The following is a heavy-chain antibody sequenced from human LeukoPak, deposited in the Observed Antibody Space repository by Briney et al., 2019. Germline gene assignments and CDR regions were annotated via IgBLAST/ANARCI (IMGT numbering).Heavy chain of an antibody. D-gene: IGHD6-13*01. V-gene: IGHV7-4-1*02. CDR1: GYTFTSYA. CDR3: ARDISGAAAGTVVGASYYMDV. Sequence: ASVKVSCKASGYTFTSYAMNWVRQAPGQGLEWMGWINTNTGNPTYAQGFTGRFVFSLDTSVSTAYLQISSLKAEDTAVYYCARDISGAAAGTVVGASYYMDVWGKGTTVTVSS. CDR2: INTNTGNP. J-gene: IGHJ6*03.